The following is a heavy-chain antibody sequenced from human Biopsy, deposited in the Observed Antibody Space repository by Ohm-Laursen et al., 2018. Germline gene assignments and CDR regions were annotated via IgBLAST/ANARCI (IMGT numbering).Heavy chain of an antibody. D-gene: IGHD3-22*01. CDR1: GDSISSYY. J-gene: IGHJ2*01. Sequence: GTLSLTCTVSGDSISSYYWSWIRQPPGKGLQWIGYVYYTGSTDYNPSLQSRVTISVDTSKSHFSLRLRSVTPADTAIYYCAKDRGYYSDRTVPGYFDLWGRGTLVTVSS. CDR3: AKDRGYYSDRTVPGYFDL. CDR2: VYYTGST. V-gene: IGHV4-59*01.